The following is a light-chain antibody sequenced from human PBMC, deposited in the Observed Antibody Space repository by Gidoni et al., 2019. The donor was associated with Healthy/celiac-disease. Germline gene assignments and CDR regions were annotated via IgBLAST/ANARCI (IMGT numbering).Light chain of an antibody. Sequence: DIQMPQSPSSLSASVGDRVTITCQASQDISNYLNWYQQKPGKAPKTLIYDASNLETGVPSRFSGSGSGTDFTFNISSLQPEDIATYYCQQYDNLPRLTFGGXTKVEIK. CDR3: QQYDNLPRLT. CDR1: QDISNY. J-gene: IGKJ4*01. CDR2: DAS. V-gene: IGKV1-33*01.